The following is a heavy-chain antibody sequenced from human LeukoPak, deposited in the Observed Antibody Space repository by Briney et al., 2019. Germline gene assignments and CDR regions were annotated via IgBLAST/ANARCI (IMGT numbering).Heavy chain of an antibody. V-gene: IGHV3-48*01. CDR3: GSDYATINDAFDI. D-gene: IGHD3-9*01. CDR1: GFTFSSYS. J-gene: IGHJ3*02. CDR2: ISSSSSTI. Sequence: PGGTLRLSCAASGFTFSSYSMNWVRQAPGKGLEWVSYISSSSSTIYYADSVKGRFTISRDNAKNSLYLQMNSLRAEDTAVYYCGSDYATINDAFDIWGQGTMVTVSS.